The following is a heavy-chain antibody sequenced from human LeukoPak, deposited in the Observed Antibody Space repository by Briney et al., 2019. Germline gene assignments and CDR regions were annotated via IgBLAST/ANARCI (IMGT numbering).Heavy chain of an antibody. V-gene: IGHV3-23*01. CDR3: ARDIGELDY. CDR2: ISGSGGST. Sequence: PGGSLRLSCAASGFTFDNFAMNWVRQAPGKALEWASAISGSGGSTYYADSVKGRFTISRDNSRNTLYLQMNSLRAEDTAVYYCARDIGELDYWGQGTLVTVSS. CDR1: GFTFDNFA. J-gene: IGHJ4*02.